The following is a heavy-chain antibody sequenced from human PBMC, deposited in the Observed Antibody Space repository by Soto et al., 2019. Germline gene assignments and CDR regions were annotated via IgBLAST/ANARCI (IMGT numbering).Heavy chain of an antibody. D-gene: IGHD1-26*01. J-gene: IGHJ4*02. CDR2: INPKSGDT. V-gene: IGHV1-2*02. CDR3: ARDLTKGRGSAGFHY. CDR1: GYTFTVYY. Sequence: AAVKVSCKASGYTFTVYYMHWVRQAPGQGLEWMGWINPKSGDTMYPQKFQGRVTMTWDTSISTAYMALTRLRSDDTAVYYCARDLTKGRGSAGFHYCGPRPMLTVS.